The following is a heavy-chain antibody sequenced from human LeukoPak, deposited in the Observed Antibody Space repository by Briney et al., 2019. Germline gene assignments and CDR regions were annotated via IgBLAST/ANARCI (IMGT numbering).Heavy chain of an antibody. D-gene: IGHD5-12*01. V-gene: IGHV4-39*01. CDR3: ARRGSVRGYDYRYFDY. Sequence: LETLSLTCTVSGGSISSSSYYWGWIRQPPGKGLEWIGSIYYSGSTYYNPSLKSRVTISVDTSKNQFSLKLSSVTAADTAVYYCARRGSVRGYDYRYFDYWGQGTLVTVSS. CDR2: IYYSGST. J-gene: IGHJ4*02. CDR1: GGSISSSSYY.